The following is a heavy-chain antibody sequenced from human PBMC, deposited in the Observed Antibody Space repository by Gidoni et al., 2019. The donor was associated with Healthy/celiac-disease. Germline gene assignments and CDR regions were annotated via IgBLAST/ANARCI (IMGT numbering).Heavy chain of an antibody. D-gene: IGHD2-21*02. J-gene: IGHJ5*02. CDR1: GGSISSGSYY. CDR3: ARDIFGGNSVGWFDP. Sequence: QVKLQESGPGLVKPSQTLSLTCTVSGGSISSGSYYWSWIRQPAGKGLEWIGRIYTSGSTNYNPSLKSRVTMSVDASKNQFSLKLSSVTAADTAVYYCARDIFGGNSVGWFDPWGQGTLVTVSS. V-gene: IGHV4-61*02. CDR2: IYTSGST.